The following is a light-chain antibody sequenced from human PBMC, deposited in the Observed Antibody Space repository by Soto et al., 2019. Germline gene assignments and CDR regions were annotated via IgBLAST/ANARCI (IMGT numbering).Light chain of an antibody. Sequence: QSALTQPASVSGSPGHSITSSYSATISDVGSYNYVSWYQHHPGKAPKVLVFDVNNRPSGVSHRFPGPMSGNTASLSISGRHPEDEADYYCTSFSGRSAIDVFGTGTKLTVL. V-gene: IGLV2-14*01. J-gene: IGLJ1*01. CDR2: DVN. CDR1: ISDVGSYNY. CDR3: TSFSGRSAIDV.